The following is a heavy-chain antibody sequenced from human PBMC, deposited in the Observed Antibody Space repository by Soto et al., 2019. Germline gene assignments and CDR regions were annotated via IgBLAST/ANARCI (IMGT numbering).Heavy chain of an antibody. J-gene: IGHJ6*02. CDR1: RYTFTGYY. CDR3: ARSHSAYYYYGMDA. V-gene: IGHV1-2*02. Sequence: VQSGTEMKTPGASVKVTCKTSRYTFTGYYMHWVRQAPGRGLEWMGWIDPDSGDTNYVQKFQGRVTMPRDTSSATAYLEVSGLRRDDKAIYYCARSHSAYYYYGMDAWGQGTAVSVSS. CDR2: IDPDSGDT.